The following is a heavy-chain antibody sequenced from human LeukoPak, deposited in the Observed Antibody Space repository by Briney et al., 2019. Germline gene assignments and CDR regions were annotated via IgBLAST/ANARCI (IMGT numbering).Heavy chain of an antibody. CDR2: INSYGSST. CDR1: GFTLSGNW. D-gene: IGHD2-15*01. J-gene: IGHJ4*02. CDR3: ARRDNYDY. Sequence: GGSLRLSCAASGFTLSGNWMHWVRQAPGKGLVWSSCINSYGSSTSYAGSVKGRFTISRVIAKNTLYLQMNSLRAEDAAVYYCARRDNYDYWGQGTLVSVSS. V-gene: IGHV3-74*01.